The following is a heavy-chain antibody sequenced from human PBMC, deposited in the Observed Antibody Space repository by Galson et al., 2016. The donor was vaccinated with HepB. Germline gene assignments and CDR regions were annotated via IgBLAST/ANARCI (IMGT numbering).Heavy chain of an antibody. CDR3: ASAPSRGV. Sequence: SLRLSCAASGFTFSKAWMSWVRQAPGKGLEWVSVIYSGGATKYADSVKGRFTISRDDSKNTLYLQMDNLRAEDTALYYCASAPSRGVWGQGTTVTVSS. D-gene: IGHD3-10*01. CDR1: GFTFSKAW. J-gene: IGHJ6*02. CDR2: IYSGGAT. V-gene: IGHV3-66*01.